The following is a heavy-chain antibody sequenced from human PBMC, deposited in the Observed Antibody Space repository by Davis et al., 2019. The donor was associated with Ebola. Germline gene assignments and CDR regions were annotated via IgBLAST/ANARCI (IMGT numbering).Heavy chain of an antibody. CDR1: GFVFRNYV. CDR3: ARDLRAG. J-gene: IGHJ4*02. V-gene: IGHV3-23*01. CDR2: LGTSADT. Sequence: PGGSLRLSCAASGFVFRNYVMSWVRQAPGKGLEWVSTLGTSADTYYADSVKGRFTISRDNSKNTLYLQMNGLRAEDTAVYYCARDLRAGWGQGTLVTVSS.